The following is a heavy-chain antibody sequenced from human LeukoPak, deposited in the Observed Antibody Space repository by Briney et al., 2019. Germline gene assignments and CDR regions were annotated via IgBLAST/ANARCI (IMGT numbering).Heavy chain of an antibody. CDR3: ARDRDSSSWPDYYYYGMDV. CDR2: IIPIFGTA. Sequence: EASVMVSCKASGGTFSSYAISWVRQAPGQGLEWMGGIIPIFGTANYAQKFQGRVTVTAGESTSTAYMELSSLRSEDTAVYYCARDRDSSSWPDYYYYGMDVWGKGTTVTVSS. J-gene: IGHJ6*04. CDR1: GGTFSSYA. V-gene: IGHV1-69*13. D-gene: IGHD6-13*01.